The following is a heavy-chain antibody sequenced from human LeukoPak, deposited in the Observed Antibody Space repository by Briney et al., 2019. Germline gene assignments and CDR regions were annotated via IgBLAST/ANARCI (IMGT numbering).Heavy chain of an antibody. Sequence: GGSLRLSCAASGFTFSSYSMNWVRQAPGKGLEWVSSISSSSSYTYYADSVKGRFTISRDNAKNSLYLQMNSLRAEDTAVYYCARLAAIAVAGTGYWGQGTLVTVSS. CDR2: ISSSSSYT. D-gene: IGHD6-19*01. J-gene: IGHJ4*02. V-gene: IGHV3-21*01. CDR1: GFTFSSYS. CDR3: ARLAAIAVAGTGY.